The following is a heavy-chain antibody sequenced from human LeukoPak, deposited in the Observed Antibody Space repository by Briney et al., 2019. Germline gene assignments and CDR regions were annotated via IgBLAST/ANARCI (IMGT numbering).Heavy chain of an antibody. CDR1: GFTFSSYS. Sequence: QSGGSLRLSCAASGFTFSSYSMHWVRQAPGKGLEWVSLISWDGGSTYYADSVKGRFTISRDNSKNSLYLQMNSLRTEDTALYYCAKGVSSVLPYFDYWGQGTLVTVSS. CDR3: AKGVSSVLPYFDY. J-gene: IGHJ4*02. V-gene: IGHV3-43*01. D-gene: IGHD6-19*01. CDR2: ISWDGGST.